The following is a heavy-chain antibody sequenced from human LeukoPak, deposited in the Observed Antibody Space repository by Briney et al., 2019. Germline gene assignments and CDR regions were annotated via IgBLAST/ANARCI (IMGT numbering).Heavy chain of an antibody. J-gene: IGHJ6*02. D-gene: IGHD1-14*01. CDR1: GDSISGYS. V-gene: IGHV4-4*08. CDR2: IYTTGST. Sequence: SETLSLTCTVSGDSISGYSWSWIRQPPGRGLECIGYIYTTGSTKNNPSLQSRVTISVYTSKNQVSLKLSSVTAADTAVYYCARTRITLGLSAGMDVWGQGTTVTVSS. CDR3: ARTRITLGLSAGMDV.